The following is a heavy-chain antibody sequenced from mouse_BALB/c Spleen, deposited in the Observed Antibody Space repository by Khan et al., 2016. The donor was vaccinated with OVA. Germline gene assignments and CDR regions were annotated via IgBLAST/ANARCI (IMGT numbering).Heavy chain of an antibody. D-gene: IGHD2-14*01. CDR1: GYMFTNYG. CDR2: INTYTGEP. V-gene: IGHV9-3-1*01. Sequence: QIQLVQSGPELKKPGETVKISCKASGYMFTNYGMDWVKQAPGKGLKWMGWINTYTGEPTYADDFKGRFAFSLETSANTAYLQINNLKNEDTATYFCARREYYRSSAYWGQGTLVTVSA. J-gene: IGHJ3*01. CDR3: ARREYYRSSAY.